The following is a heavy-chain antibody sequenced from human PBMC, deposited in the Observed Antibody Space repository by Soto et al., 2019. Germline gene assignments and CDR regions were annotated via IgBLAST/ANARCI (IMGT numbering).Heavy chain of an antibody. CDR1: GFTFSGSA. D-gene: IGHD2-2*01. J-gene: IGHJ6*02. Sequence: GGSLRLSCAASGFTFSGSAMHWVRQASGKGLEWVGRIRSKANSYATAYAASVKGRFTISRDDSKNTAYLQMNSLKTEDTAVYYCTRHDIVVVPAAIKGEYYYYGMDVWGQGTTVTVSS. V-gene: IGHV3-73*01. CDR2: IRSKANSYAT. CDR3: TRHDIVVVPAAIKGEYYYYGMDV.